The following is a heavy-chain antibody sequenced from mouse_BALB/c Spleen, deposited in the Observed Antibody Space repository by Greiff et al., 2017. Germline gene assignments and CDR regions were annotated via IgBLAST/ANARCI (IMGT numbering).Heavy chain of an antibody. CDR2: ISSGGST. J-gene: IGHJ4*01. CDR1: GFTFSSYT. Sequence: EVQGVESGGGLVKPGGSLKLSCAASGFTFSSYTMSWVRQTPEKRLEWVASISSGGSTYYPDSVKGRFTISRDNARNILYLQMSSLRSEDTAMYYCARHGKGAMDYWGQGTSVTVSS. V-gene: IGHV5-6-5*01. CDR3: ARHGKGAMDY. D-gene: IGHD2-1*01.